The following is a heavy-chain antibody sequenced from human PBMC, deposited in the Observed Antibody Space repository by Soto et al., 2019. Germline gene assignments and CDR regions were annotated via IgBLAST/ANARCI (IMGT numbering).Heavy chain of an antibody. CDR2: IIPIFGTA. Sequence: GASVKVSCKASGGTFSSYAISWVRQAPGQGLEWMGGIIPIFGTANYAQKFQGRVTITADKSTSTAYMELSSLRSEDTAVYYCASGIVVVTAIPHASDIWGQGTMVTVSS. CDR3: ASGIVVVTAIPHASDI. D-gene: IGHD2-21*02. CDR1: GGTFSSYA. J-gene: IGHJ3*02. V-gene: IGHV1-69*06.